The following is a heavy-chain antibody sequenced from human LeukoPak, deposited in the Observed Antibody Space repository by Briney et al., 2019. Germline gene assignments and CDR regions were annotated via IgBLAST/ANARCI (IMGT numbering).Heavy chain of an antibody. Sequence: PGGSLRLSCAASGFTVSANYMSWVRQAPGKGLEWVSVIYSGVSTYYADSVKGRFTIFRDTSKNTVYLRMNSLRAEDTAVYYCAVTGAYAFDYWGPGTLVTVSS. J-gene: IGHJ4*02. V-gene: IGHV3-66*01. D-gene: IGHD3-16*01. CDR2: IYSGVST. CDR1: GFTVSANY. CDR3: AVTGAYAFDY.